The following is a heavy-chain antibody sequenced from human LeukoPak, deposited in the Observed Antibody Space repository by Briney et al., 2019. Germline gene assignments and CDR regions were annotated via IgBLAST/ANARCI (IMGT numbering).Heavy chain of an antibody. D-gene: IGHD1-26*01. CDR3: ARDPVGAATDDF. CDR1: GGSISSSRYY. J-gene: IGHJ4*02. Sequence: SETLPLTCTVSGGSISSSRYYWGWIRQPPGKGLEWIGSFYYDGGTYYNPSLKSRVTISVDTSKNQFSLNLRTVTAADTAVYYCARDPVGAATDDFWGQGTLVTVSS. V-gene: IGHV4-39*07. CDR2: FYYDGGT.